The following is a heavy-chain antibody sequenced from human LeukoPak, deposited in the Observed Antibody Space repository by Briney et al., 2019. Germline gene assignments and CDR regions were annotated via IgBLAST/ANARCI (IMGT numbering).Heavy chain of an antibody. CDR2: ISWDGSYT. Sequence: PGGSLRLSCAASGCTFDDYAMHWVRQAPGKGLEWVSLISWDGSYTSYADSVKGRFTISRDKGKNSLYLQMDSLRVEDTALYYCAKDAYSSSSNYFDYWGQGTLVTVSS. J-gene: IGHJ4*02. CDR3: AKDAYSSSSNYFDY. D-gene: IGHD6-13*01. CDR1: GCTFDDYA. V-gene: IGHV3-43D*03.